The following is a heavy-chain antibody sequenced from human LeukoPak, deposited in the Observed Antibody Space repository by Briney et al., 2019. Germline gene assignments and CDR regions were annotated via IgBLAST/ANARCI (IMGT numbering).Heavy chain of an antibody. D-gene: IGHD3-3*01. CDR3: ARGRGRFLEWLSPDY. CDR1: GFPFSDYY. V-gene: IGHV3-11*04. J-gene: IGHJ4*02. CDR2: ISSSGSTI. Sequence: GGSLRLPCAASGFPFSDYYMSWIRQASAKGLAWVSYISSSGSTIYYADAVKGRLTISRDNDKNSLYLQMNSLIAEDTAVYYCARGRGRFLEWLSPDYWGQGTLVTVSS.